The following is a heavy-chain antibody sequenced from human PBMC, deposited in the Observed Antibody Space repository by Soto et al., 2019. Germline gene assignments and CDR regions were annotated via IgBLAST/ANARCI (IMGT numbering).Heavy chain of an antibody. CDR3: ARNEGSHYGRDV. CDR2: IIPIFGTT. D-gene: IGHD6-19*01. CDR1: GGTFSSYA. Sequence: QVQLVQSGAEVKKPGSSVTVSCKASGGTFSSYAINWVRQAPGQGLEWVGGIIPIFGTTNYAPKFQGRVTLTAGESTTTAYMELSTLRSDDTAVYYCARNEGSHYGRDVWGQGTTVTVSS. J-gene: IGHJ6*02. V-gene: IGHV1-69*12.